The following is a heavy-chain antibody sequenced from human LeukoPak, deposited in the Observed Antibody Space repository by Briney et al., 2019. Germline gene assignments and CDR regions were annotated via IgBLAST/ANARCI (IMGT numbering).Heavy chain of an antibody. J-gene: IGHJ6*03. Sequence: GGSLRLFCAACGFTFSSYDMRWVRQAPGKGVEGVSAISGSGGSTYYADSVKGRFTISRDNSKNTLYLQMNSLRAEDTAVYFCARSGANYYDSYMDVWGQGTTVTVSS. CDR3: ARSGANYYDSYMDV. D-gene: IGHD3-22*01. CDR1: GFTFSSYD. CDR2: ISGSGGST. V-gene: IGHV3-23*01.